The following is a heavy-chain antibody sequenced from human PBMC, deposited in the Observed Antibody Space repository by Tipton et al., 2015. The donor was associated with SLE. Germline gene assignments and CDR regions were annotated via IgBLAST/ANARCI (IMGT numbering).Heavy chain of an antibody. V-gene: IGHV3-23*03. CDR3: AKSGSSQSDY. CDR2: IYSDGTT. Sequence: SLRLSCATSGFTFSSYEMNWVRQAPGKGLEWVSVIYSDGTTDYSDSVKGRFTISRDNSKNTLYLQMNSLRAEDTAVYFCAKSGSSQSDYWGQGTLVTVS. D-gene: IGHD5-12*01. CDR1: GFTFSSYE. J-gene: IGHJ4*02.